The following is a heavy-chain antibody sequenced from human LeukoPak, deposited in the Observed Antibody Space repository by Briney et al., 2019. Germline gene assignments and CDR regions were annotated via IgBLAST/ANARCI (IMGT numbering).Heavy chain of an antibody. CDR3: AKRCFVIRVILVGFHKEAYYFDS. Sequence: GGSLRLSCAVSGIALSNYGMSWVRQAPGKGLEWVAGITGSGGSTNYADSVKGRFTISRDNPKNTLYLQMNSLRAEDTAVYFCAKRCFVIRVILVGFHKEAYYFDSWGQGALVTVSS. D-gene: IGHD3-22*01. CDR1: GIALSNYG. J-gene: IGHJ4*02. V-gene: IGHV3-23*01. CDR2: ITGSGGST.